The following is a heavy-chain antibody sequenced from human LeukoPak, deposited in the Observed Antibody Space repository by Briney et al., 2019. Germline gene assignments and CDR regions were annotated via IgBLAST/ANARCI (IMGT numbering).Heavy chain of an antibody. D-gene: IGHD3-10*01. V-gene: IGHV4-34*01. CDR2: INHSGST. CDR3: ARGRRSGSYSFSLNYYYYYGMDV. CDR1: GGSFSGYY. J-gene: IGHJ6*02. Sequence: PSETLSLTCAVYGGSFSGYYWSWIRQPPGKGLEWIGEINHSGSTNYNPSLKSRVTISVDTSKNQFSLKLSSVTAADTAVYYCARGRRSGSYSFSLNYYYYYGMDVWGQGTTVTVSS.